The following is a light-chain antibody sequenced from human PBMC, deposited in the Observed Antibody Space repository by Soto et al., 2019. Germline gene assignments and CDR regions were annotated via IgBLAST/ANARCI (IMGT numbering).Light chain of an antibody. CDR3: QQYGSSPWT. V-gene: IGKV3-20*01. CDR1: QSVSSNY. Sequence: EIVLTQSPGTLSLSPGERATLSCRASQSVSSNYLAWYQQKPGQAPRPLIYRASSRATGIPDRFSGSGSGTDFTLTIRRLEPEDSAVYYCQQYGSSPWTFGQGTKVEIK. CDR2: RAS. J-gene: IGKJ1*01.